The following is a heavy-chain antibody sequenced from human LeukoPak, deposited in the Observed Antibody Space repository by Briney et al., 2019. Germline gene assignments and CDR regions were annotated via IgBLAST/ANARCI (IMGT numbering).Heavy chain of an antibody. Sequence: GASVKVSCKASGYTFTSYGISWVRQAPGQGLEWMGGIIPIFGTANYAQKFQGRVTITTDESTSTAYMELSSLRSEDTAVYYCARDSPMVRGEYLGGYYYYYYMDVWGKGTTVTVSS. CDR3: ARDSPMVRGEYLGGYYYYYYMDV. J-gene: IGHJ6*03. D-gene: IGHD3-10*01. V-gene: IGHV1-69*05. CDR2: IIPIFGTA. CDR1: GYTFTSYG.